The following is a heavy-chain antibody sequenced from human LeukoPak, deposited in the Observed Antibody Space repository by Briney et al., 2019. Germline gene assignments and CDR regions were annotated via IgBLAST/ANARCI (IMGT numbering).Heavy chain of an antibody. CDR2: FXXEDGET. J-gene: IGHJ3*02. D-gene: IGHD3-22*01. CDR1: GYTLTELS. Sequence: ASVKVSCKVSGYTLTELSMHWVRQAPGKGLEWMGGFXXEDGETIXAXKXXXRVTMTEDTSTDTAYMELSSLRSEDTAVYYCXXXNXXXDSSXXPXAFDIWGQGTMVTVSS. CDR3: XXXNXXXDSSXXPXAFDI. V-gene: IGHV1-24*01.